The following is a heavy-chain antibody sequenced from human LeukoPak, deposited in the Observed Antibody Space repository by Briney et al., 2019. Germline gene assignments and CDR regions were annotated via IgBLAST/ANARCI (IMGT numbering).Heavy chain of an antibody. CDR1: GFTFSSCE. D-gene: IGHD3-22*01. Sequence: GGSLRLSCAASGFTFSSCEMNWVRQAPGKGLEWVSYISSSGSTIYYADSVKGRFTISRDNAKNSLYLQMNSLRAEDTAVYYCARRYDRFYWYMDVWGKGTTVTVSS. CDR2: ISSSGSTI. J-gene: IGHJ6*03. CDR3: ARRYDRFYWYMDV. V-gene: IGHV3-48*03.